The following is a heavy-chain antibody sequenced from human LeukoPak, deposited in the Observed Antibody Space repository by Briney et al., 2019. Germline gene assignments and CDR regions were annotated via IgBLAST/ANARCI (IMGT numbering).Heavy chain of an antibody. J-gene: IGHJ4*02. CDR1: GLTVSNNY. V-gene: IGHV3-53*05. Sequence: GGSLRLSCAASGLTVSNNYMGWVRKPPGKGLEWVAVIYSDGSTYYANSVKGRFTISRDNSKNTLYLQMNSLRAEDTAVYYCAKVGPLSSTTGLGTDYWGQGTLVTVSS. CDR3: AKVGPLSSTTGLGTDY. D-gene: IGHD2/OR15-2a*01. CDR2: IYSDGST.